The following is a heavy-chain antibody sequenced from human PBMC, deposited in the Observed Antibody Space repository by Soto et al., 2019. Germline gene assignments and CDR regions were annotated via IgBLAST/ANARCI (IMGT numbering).Heavy chain of an antibody. D-gene: IGHD3-10*01. CDR1: GFSVSDSS. CDR3: ARGSSRGWFGELFLRPAMDV. V-gene: IGHV3-53*01. CDR2: FYRGGST. Sequence: PGGSLRLSCEVSGFSVSDSSMSWVRQAPGKGLEWVSVFYRGGSTDYADSVKGRGTVSRDTFKNTLFLQMDSLTVEDTAVYFCARGSSRGWFGELFLRPAMDVWGQGTTVTVSS. J-gene: IGHJ6*02.